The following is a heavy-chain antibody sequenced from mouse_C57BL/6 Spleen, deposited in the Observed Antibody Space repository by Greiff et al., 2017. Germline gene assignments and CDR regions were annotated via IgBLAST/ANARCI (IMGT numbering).Heavy chain of an antibody. CDR2: IYPGSGST. CDR1: GYTFTSYW. Sequence: VQLQHPGAELVKPGASVKMSCKASGYTFTSYWITWVKQRPGQGLEWIGDIYPGSGSTNYNEKFKSKATLTVDTSSSTAYMQLSSLTSEDSAVYYCARECYYYGAYFDVWGTGTTVTVSS. CDR3: ARECYYYGAYFDV. V-gene: IGHV1-55*01. J-gene: IGHJ1*03. D-gene: IGHD1-1*01.